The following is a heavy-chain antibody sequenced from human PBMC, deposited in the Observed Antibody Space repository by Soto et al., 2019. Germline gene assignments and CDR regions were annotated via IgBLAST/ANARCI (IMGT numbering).Heavy chain of an antibody. J-gene: IGHJ5*02. CDR1: GGSISSGSYY. D-gene: IGHD3-10*01. Sequence: SETLSLTCSVSGGSISSGSYYWGWIRQPPGKGLEWIASIYYSGSTYYNPSLKSRVTIFVDTSKNQFSLKLSSVTAADTALYYCARQGYYGSGSYYKFRWFDPWGQGTLVTVS. V-gene: IGHV4-39*01. CDR3: ARQGYYGSGSYYKFRWFDP. CDR2: IYYSGST.